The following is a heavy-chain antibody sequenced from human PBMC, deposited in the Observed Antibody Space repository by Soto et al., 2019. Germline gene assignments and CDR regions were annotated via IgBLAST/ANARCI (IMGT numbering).Heavy chain of an antibody. V-gene: IGHV3-15*07. CDR3: TTDVYYYDSSGYWYYFDY. CDR2: IKSKTDGGTT. J-gene: IGHJ4*02. CDR1: GFTFSNAW. D-gene: IGHD3-22*01. Sequence: GGSLRLSCAASGFTFSNAWMNWVRQAPGKGLEWVGRIKSKTDGGTTDYAAPEKGRFTISRDDSKNTGYLQMNSLKTGDTAVYYCTTDVYYYDSSGYWYYFDYWGQGTLVTVSS.